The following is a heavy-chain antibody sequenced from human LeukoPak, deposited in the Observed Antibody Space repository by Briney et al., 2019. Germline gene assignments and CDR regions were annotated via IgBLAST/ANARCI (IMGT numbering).Heavy chain of an antibody. V-gene: IGHV1-18*01. Sequence: ASVKVSCKASGYTFTTYGISWVRQAPGQGLEWMGWVSGNNGNTNYAQKLQGRVTMTTDTSTNTAYMELRSLRSDDTAVYYCARDFYPSGTNLYDVFYVWGQGTMVTVSS. CDR3: ARDFYPSGTNLYDVFYV. J-gene: IGHJ3*01. CDR1: GYTFTTYG. CDR2: VSGNNGNT. D-gene: IGHD1-1*01.